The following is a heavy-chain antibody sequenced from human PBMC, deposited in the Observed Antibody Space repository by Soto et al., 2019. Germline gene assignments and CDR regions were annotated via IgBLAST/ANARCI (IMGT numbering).Heavy chain of an antibody. CDR2: ISGSGGST. V-gene: IGHV3-23*01. J-gene: IGHJ4*02. CDR3: AKANFKLGPIDY. Sequence: GGSLRLSCAASGFTVSSYAMSWVRQARGKGLEWVSAISGSGGSTYYADSVKGRFTISRDNAKNTLYLQMNSLRAEDTAVYYCAKANFKLGPIDYWGQGTLVTVSS. D-gene: IGHD3-10*01. CDR1: GFTVSSYA.